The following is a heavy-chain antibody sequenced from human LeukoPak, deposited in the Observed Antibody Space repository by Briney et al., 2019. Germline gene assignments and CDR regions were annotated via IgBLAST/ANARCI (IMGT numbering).Heavy chain of an antibody. CDR2: IKQDRSEK. J-gene: IGHJ4*02. V-gene: IGHV3-7*01. D-gene: IGHD3-10*01. Sequence: QTGGSLRLSCAASGFTFSSYWMSWVRQAPGKGLEWVANIKQDRSEKYYVDSVKGRFTISRDDAENSLYLQMNSLRAEDTAVYYCARAPYGSGSYSGSDYWGQGTLVTVSS. CDR1: GFTFSSYW. CDR3: ARAPYGSGSYSGSDY.